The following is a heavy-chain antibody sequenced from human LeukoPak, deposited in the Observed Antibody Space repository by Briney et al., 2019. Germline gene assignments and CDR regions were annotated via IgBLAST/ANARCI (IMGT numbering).Heavy chain of an antibody. CDR1: GYTFTRYG. V-gene: IGHV1-18*01. Sequence: ASVKVSCKASGYTFTRYGISWVRQAPGQGLEWMGWISADNGNTRYGQKVQGRVTMTTDTSTSTAYMELRRLRYDDTAVYYCARGQRTSGYDDGVFVFWGQGTLVTVSS. CDR3: ARGQRTSGYDDGVFVF. J-gene: IGHJ4*02. CDR2: ISADNGNT. D-gene: IGHD5-12*01.